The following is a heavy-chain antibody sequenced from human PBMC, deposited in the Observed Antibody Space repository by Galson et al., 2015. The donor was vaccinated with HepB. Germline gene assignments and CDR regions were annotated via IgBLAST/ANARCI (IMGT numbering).Heavy chain of an antibody. V-gene: IGHV3-30*18. CDR1: GFTFSNYA. J-gene: IGHJ5*02. CDR2: ISYDGSFK. Sequence: SLRLSCATSGFTFSNYAVHWVRQAPGKGLEWMAVISYDGSFKYYADSVKGRFTVSRDSSRSILYLQMNSLTPEDTAVYFCAKGGPRRITMMINRSSGFDPWGQGTLVTVSS. D-gene: IGHD3-22*01. CDR3: AKGGPRRITMMINRSSGFDP.